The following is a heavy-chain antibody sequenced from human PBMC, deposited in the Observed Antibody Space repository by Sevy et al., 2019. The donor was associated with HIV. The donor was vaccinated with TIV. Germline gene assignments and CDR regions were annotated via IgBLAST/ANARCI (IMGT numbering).Heavy chain of an antibody. J-gene: IGHJ4*02. CDR1: GFMFSDYS. V-gene: IGHV3-48*01. CDR2: IGSRGRSSTI. CDR3: ARDHNWAFDY. D-gene: IGHD3-16*01. Sequence: GGSLRLSCAASGFMFSDYSMNWVRQAPGKGLEWVSYIGSRGRSSTIYYAESVKGRFTISRDKAKDSLYLQMNSLRAEDTAVYYCARDHNWAFDYWGQGSLVTVSS.